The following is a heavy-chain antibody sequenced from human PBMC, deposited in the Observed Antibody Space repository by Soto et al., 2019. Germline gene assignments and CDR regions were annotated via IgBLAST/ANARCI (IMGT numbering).Heavy chain of an antibody. J-gene: IGHJ4*02. CDR3: AGMENQGPIDY. CDR1: GYSISRSNW. D-gene: IGHD3-3*01. V-gene: IGHV4-28*01. CDR2: IYYSGTT. Sequence: QVQLQESGPGLVKPSDTLSLTCAVSGYSISRSNWWGWIRQPPGKGLEWIGYIYYSGTTYYNPSLKSRVTMSVDTSENQFSLMLTTVTTVDTAVIYCAGMENQGPIDYWGQVTLATVSS.